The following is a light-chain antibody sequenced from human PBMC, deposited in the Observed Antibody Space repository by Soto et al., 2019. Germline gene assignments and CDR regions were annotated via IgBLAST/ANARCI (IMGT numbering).Light chain of an antibody. CDR1: QSVSSD. CDR3: QQYNKWPPLT. CDR2: DAS. V-gene: IGKV3-15*01. Sequence: EIVMTQSPATLSVSPGERATLSCRASQSVSSDLAWYQQKPGQAPRLLICDASTRATGIPVRFSGSGSGTEFTLTISSLQSEDFALYYCQQYNKWPPLTFGGGTKVEI. J-gene: IGKJ4*01.